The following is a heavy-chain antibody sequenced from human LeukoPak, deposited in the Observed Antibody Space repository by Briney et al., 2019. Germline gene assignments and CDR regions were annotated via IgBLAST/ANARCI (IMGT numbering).Heavy chain of an antibody. V-gene: IGHV1-2*02. CDR3: ARYRLRLGYEMTTWFVP. D-gene: IGHD5-24*01. Sequence: ASVKVSCKASGYSFTSYYIHWLRQAPGQGLEWMGWINPNSGGTKYAQKFQGRVTMTRDTSINTAYMELSRLRSDDTAVFYCARYRLRLGYEMTTWFVPWGQGTLVTLSS. CDR2: INPNSGGT. J-gene: IGHJ5*02. CDR1: GYSFTSYY.